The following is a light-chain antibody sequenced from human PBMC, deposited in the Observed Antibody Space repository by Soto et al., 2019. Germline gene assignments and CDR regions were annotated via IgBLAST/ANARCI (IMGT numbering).Light chain of an antibody. CDR3: HQYGTFPIT. CDR2: GAS. CDR1: QSVNSY. J-gene: IGKJ5*01. V-gene: IGKV3-20*01. Sequence: EIVLTQSPATLSLSPGERATLSCRASQSVNSYLARYQQKPGQAPRLLISGASSRAAGISDKFSGSGSGTDFTLTISRLEPEDFAVYFCHQYGTFPITFGQGTRL.